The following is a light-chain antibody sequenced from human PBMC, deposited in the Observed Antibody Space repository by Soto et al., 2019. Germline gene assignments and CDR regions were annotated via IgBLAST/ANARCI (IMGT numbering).Light chain of an antibody. Sequence: EIVLTQFPGALSLSPGERVTLSCRASQTVSNTSLAWYQQKSGQAPKFLIYGASNRATGIPDRFSGSGSGTDFSRIISRLEPEDFAVYYFQQCGALPPTFGGGTKVEIK. CDR1: QTVSNTS. V-gene: IGKV3-20*01. J-gene: IGKJ4*01. CDR2: GAS. CDR3: QQCGALPPT.